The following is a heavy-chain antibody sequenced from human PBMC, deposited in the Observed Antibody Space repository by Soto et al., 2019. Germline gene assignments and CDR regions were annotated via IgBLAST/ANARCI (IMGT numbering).Heavy chain of an antibody. D-gene: IGHD2-21*01. CDR2: IIPMLGIA. Sequence: QVQLVQSGAEVKKPGSAVKVSCKDSGGTFSTYSMFCVRQAPGQGLEWMGRIIPMLGIANYAQKFQGRVTITPDKSTGTAYMELSSLRSEDTALYYCTIGSWSGEVFDIWGQGTMVTVSS. J-gene: IGHJ3*02. CDR3: TIGSWSGEVFDI. V-gene: IGHV1-69*02. CDR1: GGTFSTYS.